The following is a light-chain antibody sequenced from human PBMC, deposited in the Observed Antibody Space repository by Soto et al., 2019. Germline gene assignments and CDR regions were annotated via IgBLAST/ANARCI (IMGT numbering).Light chain of an antibody. Sequence: DIQMTQSPSSLSASVGDRVTITCRASQSISSYLNWYQQKPGKAPKFLIFAASSLQSWVPSRFSGSGSGTDFTLTISSLQPEDFATYYCQQSYSSPWTFGQGSMVDIK. J-gene: IGKJ1*01. CDR2: AAS. V-gene: IGKV1-39*01. CDR1: QSISSY. CDR3: QQSYSSPWT.